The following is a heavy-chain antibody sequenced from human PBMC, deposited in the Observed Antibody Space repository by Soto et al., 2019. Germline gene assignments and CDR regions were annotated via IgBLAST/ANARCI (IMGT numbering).Heavy chain of an antibody. CDR1: GYSFTAYW. V-gene: IGHV5-10-1*01. J-gene: IGHJ4*02. CDR3: TRRASSSFYNFDF. D-gene: IGHD2-2*01. CDR2: IDPSDSYV. Sequence: GESLKISCQASGYSFTAYWITWVRQMPGKGLEWMATIDPSDSYVDYSPSFRGHVTFSVDRSITTVYLQWNSLKASDSAMYFCTRRASSSFYNFDFWGQGALVTVSS.